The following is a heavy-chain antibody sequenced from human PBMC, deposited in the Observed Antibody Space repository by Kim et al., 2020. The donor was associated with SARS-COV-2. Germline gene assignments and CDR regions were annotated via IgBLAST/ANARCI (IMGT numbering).Heavy chain of an antibody. D-gene: IGHD3-10*01. J-gene: IGHJ4*02. CDR1: GFTFSFYY. Sequence: GGSLRLSCAASGFTFSFYYMGWARQAPGKGLEWLANINHDGSVKAYVDSVKGRFTISRDNAKNSLILQMNSLRVEDTAVYVCARDDTAGNIDYWGQGTLVTVSS. CDR2: INHDGSVK. CDR3: ARDDTAGNIDY. V-gene: IGHV3-7*03.